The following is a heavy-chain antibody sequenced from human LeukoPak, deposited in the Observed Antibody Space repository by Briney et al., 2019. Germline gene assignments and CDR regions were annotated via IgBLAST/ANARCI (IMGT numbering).Heavy chain of an antibody. J-gene: IGHJ3*02. Sequence: SETLSLTCTVSGGSISSSSYYWGWIRQPPGKGLEWIVSIYYSGSTYYNPSLKSRVTISVDTSKNQFSLKLSSVTAADTAVYYCARPGMGSAAAIGAFDIWGQGTMVTVSS. CDR1: GGSISSSSYY. CDR3: ARPGMGSAAAIGAFDI. D-gene: IGHD2-2*01. V-gene: IGHV4-39*01. CDR2: IYYSGST.